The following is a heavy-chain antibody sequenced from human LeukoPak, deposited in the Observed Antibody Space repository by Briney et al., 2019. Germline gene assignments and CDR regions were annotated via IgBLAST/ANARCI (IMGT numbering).Heavy chain of an antibody. CDR3: AKEFCQGSCSQDYFDY. Sequence: AGGSLRLSCAASGFTFSTDGIHWVRQAPGKGLEWVSVISYDGHSKYYADSVKGRFTISRDNAKNTVSLQMNSLTPEDTAVYYCAKEFCQGSCSQDYFDYWGQGTLVTVSS. J-gene: IGHJ4*02. D-gene: IGHD2-15*01. CDR2: ISYDGHSK. V-gene: IGHV3-30*18. CDR1: GFTFSTDG.